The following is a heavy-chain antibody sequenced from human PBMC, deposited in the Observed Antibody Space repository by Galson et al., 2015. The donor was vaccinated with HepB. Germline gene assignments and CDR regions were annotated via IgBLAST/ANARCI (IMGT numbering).Heavy chain of an antibody. CDR1: GGSISSYY. CDR2: IYYSGST. J-gene: IGHJ4*02. Sequence: ETLSLTCTVSGGSISSYYWSWIRQPPGKGLEWIGYIYYSGSTNYNPSLKSRVTIPVDTSKNQFSLKLSSVTAADTAVYYCARGYSSSWYYFDFWGQGTLVTVSS. CDR3: ARGYSSSWYYFDF. V-gene: IGHV4-59*01. D-gene: IGHD6-13*01.